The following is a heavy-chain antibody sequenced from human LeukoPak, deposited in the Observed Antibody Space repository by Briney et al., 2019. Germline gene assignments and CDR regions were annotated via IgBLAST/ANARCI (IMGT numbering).Heavy chain of an antibody. CDR1: GYTFTSYA. J-gene: IGHJ5*02. Sequence: LWASVKVSCKASGYTFTSYAMHWVRQAPGQRLEWMGWINAGNGNTKYSQKFQGRVTITRDTSASTAYMELSSLRSEDTAVYYSARDAFITMVRGVIITPWFDPWGQGTLVTVSS. CDR2: INAGNGNT. V-gene: IGHV1-3*01. CDR3: ARDAFITMVRGVIITPWFDP. D-gene: IGHD3-10*01.